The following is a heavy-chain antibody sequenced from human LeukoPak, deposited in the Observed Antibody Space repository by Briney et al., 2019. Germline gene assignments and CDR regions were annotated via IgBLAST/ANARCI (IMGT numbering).Heavy chain of an antibody. Sequence: SETLSLTCTVSGGSISSYYWSWIRQPAGKGLEWIGRIYTSGSTNYNPSLKSRVTMSVDTSKNQFSLKLSSVTAADPAVYYCVMGYDSSGYYSYDAFDIWGQGTMVTVSS. CDR1: GGSISSYY. CDR3: VMGYDSSGYYSYDAFDI. J-gene: IGHJ3*02. D-gene: IGHD3-22*01. CDR2: IYTSGST. V-gene: IGHV4-4*07.